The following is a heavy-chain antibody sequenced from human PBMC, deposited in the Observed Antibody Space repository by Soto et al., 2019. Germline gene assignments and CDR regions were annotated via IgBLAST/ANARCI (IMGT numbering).Heavy chain of an antibody. CDR2: IIPIFGTP. J-gene: IGHJ4*02. D-gene: IGHD6-13*01. Sequence: QVQLVQSGAEVKKPGSSVKVSCKASGGTFSSYAISWVRQAPGQGLEWMGGIIPIFGTPNYAQKCQGRITITADESTSTAYMELSSLRSEDTAVYYCAGEVGLGAAAGAFDYWGQGTLVTVSS. CDR3: AGEVGLGAAAGAFDY. CDR1: GGTFSSYA. V-gene: IGHV1-69*12.